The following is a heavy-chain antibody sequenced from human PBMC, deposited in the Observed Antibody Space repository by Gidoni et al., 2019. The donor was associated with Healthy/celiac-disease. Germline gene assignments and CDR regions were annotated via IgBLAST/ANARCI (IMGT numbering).Heavy chain of an antibody. CDR1: GGSISSSSYY. CDR2: IYYSGST. J-gene: IGHJ6*02. D-gene: IGHD6-13*01. Sequence: QLQLQESGPGLVKPSETLSLTCTVSGGSISSSSYYWGWIRQPPGKGLEWIGSIYYSGSTYYNPSLKSRVTISVDTSKNQFSLKLSSVTAADKAVYYCARRAAAAAIYCYYGMDVWGQGTTVTVSS. V-gene: IGHV4-39*01. CDR3: ARRAAAAAIYCYYGMDV.